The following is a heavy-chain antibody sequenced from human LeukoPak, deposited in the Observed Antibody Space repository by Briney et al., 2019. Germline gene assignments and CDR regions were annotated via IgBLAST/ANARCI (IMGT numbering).Heavy chain of an antibody. CDR1: GYTFTGYY. V-gene: IGHV1-2*02. Sequence: ASVKVSCKASGYTFTGYYMHWVRQAPGQGLEWMGWINPNSGGTNYAQKFQGRVTMTRDTSISTAYMELSRLRSDDTAVYYCARTYSSGWYYYYMDVWGKGTTVTVSS. J-gene: IGHJ6*03. D-gene: IGHD6-19*01. CDR3: ARTYSSGWYYYYMDV. CDR2: INPNSGGT.